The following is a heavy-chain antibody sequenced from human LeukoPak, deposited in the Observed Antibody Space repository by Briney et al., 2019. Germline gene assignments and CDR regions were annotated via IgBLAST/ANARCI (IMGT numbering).Heavy chain of an antibody. D-gene: IGHD5-12*01. V-gene: IGHV3-30-3*01. J-gene: IGHJ6*02. Sequence: GGSLRLSCAASGFTFSSYAMHWVRQAPGKGLEWVAVISYDGSNKYYADSVKGRFTISRDNSKDTLYLQMNSLRAEDTAVYYCAGAVDFYYYGMDVWGQGTTVTVSS. CDR1: GFTFSSYA. CDR3: AGAVDFYYYGMDV. CDR2: ISYDGSNK.